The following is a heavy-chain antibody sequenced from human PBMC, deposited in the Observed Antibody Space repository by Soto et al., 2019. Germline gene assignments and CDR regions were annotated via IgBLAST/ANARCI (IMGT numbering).Heavy chain of an antibody. Sequence: PSETLSLTCTVSGGSISSSSYYWSWIRQPPGKGLEWIGYIYYSGSTNYNPSLKSRVTISVDTSKNQFSLKLSSVTAADTAVYYCARVYYYDSSQSSFDPWGQGTLVTVSS. CDR3: ARVYYYDSSQSSFDP. CDR1: GGSISSSSYY. CDR2: IYYSGST. J-gene: IGHJ5*02. V-gene: IGHV4-61*01. D-gene: IGHD3-22*01.